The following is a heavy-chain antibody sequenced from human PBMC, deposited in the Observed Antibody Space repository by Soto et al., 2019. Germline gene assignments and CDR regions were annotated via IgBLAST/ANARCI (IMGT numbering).Heavy chain of an antibody. CDR2: FNPTSGST. CDR1: GYTFINYY. CDR3: ARDLAAGDY. V-gene: IGHV1-46*01. J-gene: IGHJ4*02. Sequence: QVQLVQSGAEVKKPGASVKLSCKASGYTFINYYIHWVRQAPGQGIEWMGIFNPTSGSTKYAQKLQGRVTLTMDTSTRTVYMELSSLRFDDTAVYYCARDLAAGDYWGQGTLVTVSS. D-gene: IGHD6-13*01.